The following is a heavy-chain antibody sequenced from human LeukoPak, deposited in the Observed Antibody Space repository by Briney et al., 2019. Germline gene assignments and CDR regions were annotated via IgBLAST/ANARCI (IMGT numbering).Heavy chain of an antibody. CDR1: GYTFTSYA. CDR3: ARLLYYGDYEDWFDP. D-gene: IGHD4-17*01. CDR2: INAGNGNT. V-gene: IGHV1-3*01. J-gene: IGHJ5*02. Sequence: GASVNVSCKASGYTFTSYAMHWVRQAPGQRLEWMGWINAGNGNTKYSQKFQGRVTITRDTSASTAYMELSSPRSEDTAVYYCARLLYYGDYEDWFDPWGQGTLVTVSS.